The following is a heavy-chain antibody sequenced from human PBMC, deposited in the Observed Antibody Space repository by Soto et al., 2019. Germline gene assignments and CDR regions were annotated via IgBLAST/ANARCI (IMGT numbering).Heavy chain of an antibody. J-gene: IGHJ4*02. CDR3: AKDPSWAYSNSALRGADY. D-gene: IGHD1-26*01. CDR1: GFSFSSYG. CDR2: ISYDGSKK. V-gene: IGHV3-30*18. Sequence: GGSLRLSCAASGFSFSSYGMHWVRQAPGKGLEWAAIISYDGSKKYYADSVKGRFTISRDDSKNTLYLQMNSLRPEDTAVYYCAKDPSWAYSNSALRGADYWGQGTLVTVSS.